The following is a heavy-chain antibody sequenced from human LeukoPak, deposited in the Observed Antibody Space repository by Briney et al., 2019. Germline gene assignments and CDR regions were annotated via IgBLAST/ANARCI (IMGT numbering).Heavy chain of an antibody. CDR2: INHSGST. D-gene: IGHD2-2*01. CDR1: GGSISSYY. V-gene: IGHV4-34*01. J-gene: IGHJ6*03. Sequence: SETLSLTCTVSGGSISSYYWSWIRQPPGKGLEWIGEINHSGSTNYNPSLKSRVTISVDTSKNQFSLKLSSVTAADTAVYYCARDFKYCSSTSCYYYYMDVWGKGTTVTVSS. CDR3: ARDFKYCSSTSCYYYYMDV.